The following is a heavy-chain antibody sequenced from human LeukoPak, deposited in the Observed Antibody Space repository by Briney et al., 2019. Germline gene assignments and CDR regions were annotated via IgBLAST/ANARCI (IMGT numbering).Heavy chain of an antibody. V-gene: IGHV3-11*01. CDR3: ARDRAYYDSSGYKYGIDV. Sequence: PGGTLRLSCAVSGFTFSDYYMIWIRQAPGKGLEWGSYISSRCSTIYYTDSVKGRFTISRDNAKHSLYLQMNSLRAEDTGVYYCARDRAYYDSSGYKYGIDVWGEGTTVTVSS. D-gene: IGHD3-22*01. CDR1: GFTFSDYY. J-gene: IGHJ6*04. CDR2: ISSRCSTI.